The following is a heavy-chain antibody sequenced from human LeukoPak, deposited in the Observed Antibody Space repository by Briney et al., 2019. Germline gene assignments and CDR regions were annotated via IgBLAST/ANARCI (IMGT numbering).Heavy chain of an antibody. CDR1: GFTFSSYG. J-gene: IGHJ4*02. CDR3: AKSRHPYNWNDGAFFDY. D-gene: IGHD1-20*01. Sequence: PGGSLRLSCAASGFTFSSYGMHWVRQAPGKGLEWVAVISYDGSNKYYADSVKGRFTISRDNSKNTLYLQMNSLRAEDTAVYYCAKSRHPYNWNDGAFFDYWGQGTLVTVSS. CDR2: ISYDGSNK. V-gene: IGHV3-30*18.